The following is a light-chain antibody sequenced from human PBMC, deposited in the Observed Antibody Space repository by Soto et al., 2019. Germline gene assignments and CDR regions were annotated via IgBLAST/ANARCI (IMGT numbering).Light chain of an antibody. CDR1: NIGSKS. J-gene: IGLJ2*01. CDR2: DDS. Sequence: SYELTQPPSVSVAPGQTARITCGGNNIGSKSVHWYQQKTGQAPVLVVYDDSDRPSGIPERFSGSNSGNTATLTISRVEAGDEADYYCQVWDSSSDLVVFGGGTKLTVL. V-gene: IGLV3-21*02. CDR3: QVWDSSSDLVV.